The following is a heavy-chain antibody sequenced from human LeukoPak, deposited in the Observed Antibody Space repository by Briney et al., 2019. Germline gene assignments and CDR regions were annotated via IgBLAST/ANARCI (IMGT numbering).Heavy chain of an antibody. J-gene: IGHJ5*02. V-gene: IGHV3-7*05. CDR2: INQAGSEK. CDR3: ARVVVGVTNRFDP. CDR1: GFIFSSYW. Sequence: PGGSLRLSCAASGFIFSSYWMSWVRQAPGKGLEWVANINQAGSEKYYVDSVKGRFTISRDNAKNSLFLQMNRLRAEDTAVYFCARVVVGVTNRFDPWGQGTLVIVSS. D-gene: IGHD2-15*01.